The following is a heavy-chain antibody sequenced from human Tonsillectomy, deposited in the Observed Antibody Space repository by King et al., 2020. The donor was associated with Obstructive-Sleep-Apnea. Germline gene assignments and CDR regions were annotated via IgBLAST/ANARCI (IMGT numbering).Heavy chain of an antibody. D-gene: IGHD2-2*01. V-gene: IGHV3-30*04. CDR2: ISYDGSNK. J-gene: IGHJ6*02. Sequence: VQLVESGGGVVQPGRSLRLSCAASGFTFSSYAMHWVRQAPGKGLEWVAVISYDGSNKYYAYSVKGRFTISRDNSKNTLYRKMNSLRAEETAVYYCARDPSTSYDYGMDVWGQGTTVTVSS. CDR3: ARDPSTSYDYGMDV. CDR1: GFTFSSYA.